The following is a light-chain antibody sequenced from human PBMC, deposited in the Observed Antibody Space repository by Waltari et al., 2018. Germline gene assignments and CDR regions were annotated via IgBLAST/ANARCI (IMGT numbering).Light chain of an antibody. CDR1: NHDVGAYNF. CDR3: SSYTRSHTYV. V-gene: IGLV2-14*01. J-gene: IGLJ1*01. Sequence: QSALTQPASVSGSPGQSITIPCTGTNHDVGAYNFVSWYQQHPGKAPKLMIHEVSNRPSGVSNRFSGSKSGNTASLTISGLQAEGEADYHCSSYTRSHTYVFGPGTTVTVL. CDR2: EVS.